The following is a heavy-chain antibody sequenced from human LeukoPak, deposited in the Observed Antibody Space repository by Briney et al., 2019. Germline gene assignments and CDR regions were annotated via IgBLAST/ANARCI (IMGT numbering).Heavy chain of an antibody. D-gene: IGHD2-2*01. V-gene: IGHV3-23*01. Sequence: PGGSLRLSCAASGFTFSSYAMSWVRQAPGKGLEWVSAISGSGGSTYYADSVKGRFTISRDNSKNTLYLQMNSLRAEDTAVYYCAKGGYCSSTSCYWWRMDNIDYWGQGTLVTVSS. J-gene: IGHJ4*02. CDR1: GFTFSSYA. CDR2: ISGSGGST. CDR3: AKGGYCSSTSCYWWRMDNIDY.